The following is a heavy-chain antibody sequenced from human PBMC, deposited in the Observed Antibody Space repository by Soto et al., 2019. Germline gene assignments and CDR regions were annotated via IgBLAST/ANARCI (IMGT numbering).Heavy chain of an antibody. D-gene: IGHD2-15*01. CDR1: GYNFTNFD. J-gene: IGHJ4*01. Sequence: ASVKVSCXTSGYNFTNFDINWVRQAPGRGLVWMGWMNPSSGETGSAQNFQGRVTMTRDISTRTFFMQLTSLRSEDTAIYYCARLAEYCNGIKCYSNFDFWGRGTQVTVSS. V-gene: IGHV1-8*01. CDR2: MNPSSGET. CDR3: ARLAEYCNGIKCYSNFDF.